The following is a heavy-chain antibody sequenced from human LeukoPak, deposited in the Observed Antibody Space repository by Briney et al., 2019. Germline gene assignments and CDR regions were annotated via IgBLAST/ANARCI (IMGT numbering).Heavy chain of an antibody. CDR2: IYYSGST. CDR3: ARDAYYDSSGYPYYYYGMDV. D-gene: IGHD3-22*01. V-gene: IGHV4-31*03. Sequence: PSETLSLTCTVSGGSISSGGYYWSWIRQHPGKGLEWIGYIYYSGSTYYNPSLKSRVTMSVDTSKNQFSLKLSSVTAADTAVYYCARDAYYDSSGYPYYYYGMDVWGQGTTVTVSS. J-gene: IGHJ6*02. CDR1: GGSISSGGYY.